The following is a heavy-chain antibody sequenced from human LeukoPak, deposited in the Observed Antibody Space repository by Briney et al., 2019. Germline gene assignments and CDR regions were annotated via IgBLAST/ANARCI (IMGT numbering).Heavy chain of an antibody. D-gene: IGHD3-10*01. CDR1: GYSITTGYY. V-gene: IGHV6-1*01. CDR2: TYYRSKWYN. J-gene: IGHJ3*02. Sequence: SETLSLTCTVSGYSITTGYYWAWIRPSPSSGLEWLGRTYYRSKWYNDDAVSVKSRITINPDTAKNQFSLQLNSVTPEDTALYYCARGGLVRRTINSLIAFDIWGQGIMVTVSS. CDR3: ARGGLVRRTINSLIAFDI.